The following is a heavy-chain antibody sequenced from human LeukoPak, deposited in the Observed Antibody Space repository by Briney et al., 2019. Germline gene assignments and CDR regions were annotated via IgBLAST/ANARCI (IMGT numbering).Heavy chain of an antibody. D-gene: IGHD3-10*01. V-gene: IGHV4-61*02. CDR2: IYTSGST. CDR3: AGNYYGSGSYYSEDRY. Sequence: PSQTLSLTCTVSGGSISSGSYYWSWIRQPAGKGLEWIGRIYTSGSTNYNPSLKSRVTISVDTSKNQFSLKLSSVTAADTAVYYCAGNYYGSGSYYSEDRYWGQGTLVTVSS. J-gene: IGHJ4*02. CDR1: GGSISSGSYY.